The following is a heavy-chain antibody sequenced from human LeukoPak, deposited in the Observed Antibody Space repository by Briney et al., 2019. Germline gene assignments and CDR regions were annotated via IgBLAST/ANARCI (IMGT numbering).Heavy chain of an antibody. CDR3: AKRYGDSTGWFFDF. J-gene: IGHJ4*02. CDR2: INGGGDIT. CDR1: RYSFDSYA. Sequence: GGSLKLSCEGSRYSFDSYAMTWVRQAPGKGLEWVSSINGGGDITYYAESVKGRFTVSRDNSKNTLFLQMNSLRAEDTAVFYCAKRYGDSTGWFFDFWGQGSLVTVSS. D-gene: IGHD6-13*01. V-gene: IGHV3-23*01.